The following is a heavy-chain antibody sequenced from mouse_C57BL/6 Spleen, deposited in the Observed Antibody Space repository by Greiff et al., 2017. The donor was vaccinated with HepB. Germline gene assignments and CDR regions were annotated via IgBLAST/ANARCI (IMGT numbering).Heavy chain of an antibody. J-gene: IGHJ4*01. Sequence: VQLQQPGAELVMPGASVKLSCKASGYTFTSYWMHWVKQRPGQGLEWIGEIDPSDSYTNYNQKVKGKSTLTVDKSSSTAYMQLSSLTSEDSAVYDCARSGGLRGAMDYWGQGTSVTVSS. V-gene: IGHV1-69*01. CDR2: IDPSDSYT. D-gene: IGHD2-4*01. CDR1: GYTFTSYW. CDR3: ARSGGLRGAMDY.